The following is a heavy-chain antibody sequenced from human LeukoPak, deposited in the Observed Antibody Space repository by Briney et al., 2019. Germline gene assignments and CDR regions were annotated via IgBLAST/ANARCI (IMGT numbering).Heavy chain of an antibody. Sequence: GASVKVSCKASGYTFTSYGISWVRQAPGQGLEWVGWISAYNGNTNYAQKLQGRVTMTTDTSTSTAYMELRSLRSDDTAVYYCARWRDCSSTSCYAYYYYYGMDVWGKGTTVTVSS. D-gene: IGHD2-2*01. CDR1: GYTFTSYG. CDR2: ISAYNGNT. J-gene: IGHJ6*04. V-gene: IGHV1-18*04. CDR3: ARWRDCSSTSCYAYYYYYGMDV.